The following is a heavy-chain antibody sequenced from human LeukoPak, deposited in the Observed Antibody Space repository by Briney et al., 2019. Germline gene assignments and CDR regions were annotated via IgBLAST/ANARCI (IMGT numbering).Heavy chain of an antibody. CDR2: IWYDGSNK. CDR1: GFTSSSYG. CDR3: VKRVGAVSGRTFDY. Sequence: GGSLRLSCAASGFTSSSYGMHWVRHAPGKGLEWVAVIWYDGSNKYYADSVKGRFTISRDNSKNTPYLQMNSLRAEDTAVYYCVKRVGAVSGRTFDYWGQGTLVTVSS. V-gene: IGHV3-33*06. D-gene: IGHD6-19*01. J-gene: IGHJ4*02.